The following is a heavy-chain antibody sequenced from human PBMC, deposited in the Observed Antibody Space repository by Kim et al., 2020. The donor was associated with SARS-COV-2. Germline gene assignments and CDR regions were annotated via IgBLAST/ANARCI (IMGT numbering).Heavy chain of an antibody. V-gene: IGHV3-48*03. CDR3: ARVDTYYDFWSGSYGIDAFAI. D-gene: IGHD3-3*01. Sequence: GGSLRLSCAASGFTFSSYEMNWVRQAPGKGLEWVSYISSSGSTIYYADSVKGRFTISRDNAKNSLYLQMKSLRAEDTAVYYCARVDTYYDFWSGSYGIDAFAICGQGTMVTVSS. CDR1: GFTFSSYE. J-gene: IGHJ3*02. CDR2: ISSSGSTI.